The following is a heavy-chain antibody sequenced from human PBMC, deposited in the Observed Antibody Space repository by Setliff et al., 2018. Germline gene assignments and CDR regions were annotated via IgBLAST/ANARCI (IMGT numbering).Heavy chain of an antibody. CDR1: GGSFSGYY. V-gene: IGHV4-34*01. J-gene: IGHJ4*02. D-gene: IGHD3-3*01. CDR2: INHSGST. Sequence: TSETLSLTCAVYGGSFSGYYWTWTRQPPGKGLEWIGEINHSGSTNYNPSLKSRVTISVDTSKNQFSLKLSSVTAADTAVYYCARRTEYYNFWSGYYDYWGQGTLVTVSS. CDR3: ARRTEYYNFWSGYYDY.